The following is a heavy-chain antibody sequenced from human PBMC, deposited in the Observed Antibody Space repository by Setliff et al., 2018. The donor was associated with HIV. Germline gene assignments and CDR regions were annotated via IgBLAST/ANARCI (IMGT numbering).Heavy chain of an antibody. J-gene: IGHJ4*02. D-gene: IGHD3-22*01. CDR3: ARHSGLGGYYSPFDY. Sequence: ETLSLTCTVSGGSIKSSSDYWGWIRQPPGKGLEWIGTIYYSGSTYYNPSLKSRVTISVDTSKNQFSLKLSSVTAADTTVYYCARHSGLGGYYSPFDYWGPGTLVTSPQ. V-gene: IGHV4-39*01. CDR1: GGSIKSSSDY. CDR2: IYYSGST.